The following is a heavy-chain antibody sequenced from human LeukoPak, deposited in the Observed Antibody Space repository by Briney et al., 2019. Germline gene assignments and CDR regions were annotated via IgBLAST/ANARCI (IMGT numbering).Heavy chain of an antibody. V-gene: IGHV3-64*01. J-gene: IGHJ5*02. CDR3: ARATNNWFDP. CDR2: ISSNGGST. Sequence: HPGGSLRLSCAASGFTFSSYAMHWVRQAPGKGLEYVSAISSNGGSTYYANSVKGRFTISRDNSKNTLYLQMGSLRAEDTAVYYCARATNNWFDPWGQGTLVTVSS. CDR1: GFTFSSYA.